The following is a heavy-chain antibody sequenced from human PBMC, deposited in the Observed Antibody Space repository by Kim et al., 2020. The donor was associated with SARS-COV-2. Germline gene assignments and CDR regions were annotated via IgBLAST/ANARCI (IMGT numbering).Heavy chain of an antibody. Sequence: ASVKVSCKASGYALTDQSMHWVRQAPGQGPEWMGWINPKSGATTYVQKFQGRVTMTRDTSINTAYLELNRLTTDDTAIYYCARALGGDLDDFWVRGTLVT. CDR1: GYALTDQS. CDR2: INPKSGAT. J-gene: IGHJ4*02. D-gene: IGHD3-16*01. V-gene: IGHV1-2*02. CDR3: ARALGGDLDDF.